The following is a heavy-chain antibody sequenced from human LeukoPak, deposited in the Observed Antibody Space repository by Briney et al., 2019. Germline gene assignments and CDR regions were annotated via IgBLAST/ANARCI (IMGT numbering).Heavy chain of an antibody. D-gene: IGHD1-26*01. Sequence: SETLSLTCTVSGGSISSSSYYWGWIRQPPGKGLEWIGSIYYSGSTYYNPSLKSRVTISVDTSKNQFSLKLSSVTAADTAVYYCARVGSIVGAIMPWGQGTLVTVSS. CDR2: IYYSGST. V-gene: IGHV4-39*07. J-gene: IGHJ5*02. CDR3: ARVGSIVGAIMP. CDR1: GGSISSSSYY.